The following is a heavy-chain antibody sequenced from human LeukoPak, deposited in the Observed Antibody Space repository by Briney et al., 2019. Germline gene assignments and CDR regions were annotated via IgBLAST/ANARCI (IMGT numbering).Heavy chain of an antibody. V-gene: IGHV1-18*01. CDR2: ISAYNGNT. CDR1: GYTFTSYG. J-gene: IGHJ4*02. D-gene: IGHD3-22*01. CDR3: ARSPLGGSGYPYYSDY. Sequence: ASVKVSCKASGYTFTSYGISWVRQAPGQGLEWMGWISAYNGNTNYAQKLQGRVTMTTDTSTSTAYMELRSLRSDDTAVYYCARSPLGGSGYPYYSDYWGQGTLVTVSS.